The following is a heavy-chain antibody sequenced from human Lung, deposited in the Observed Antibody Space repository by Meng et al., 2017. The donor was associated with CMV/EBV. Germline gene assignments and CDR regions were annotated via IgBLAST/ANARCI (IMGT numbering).Heavy chain of an antibody. CDR2: TSTYNDNT. D-gene: IGHD2-2*01. CDR1: GYTFTSYD. J-gene: IGHJ6*02. V-gene: IGHV1-18*01. CDR3: ATYCSHTTCSNYYDAMDV. Sequence: ASAKVFXKASGYTFTSYDITWVRHAPGKGLEWMGWTSTYNDNTNYAQKLQGRVTVTTDTSTSTACMELRSLTSDDTTVYYCATYCSHTTCSNYYDAMDVWGQGTXVTGAS.